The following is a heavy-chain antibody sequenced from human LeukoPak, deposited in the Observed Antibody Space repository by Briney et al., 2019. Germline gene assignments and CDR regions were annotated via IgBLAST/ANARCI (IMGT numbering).Heavy chain of an antibody. D-gene: IGHD5-12*01. Sequence: GRSLRLSCAASGLTVSSNYMSWVRQAPGKGLEWVSVFYSGGDTYYANSVRGRFTISRDNSKNTLYLQMSSLRADDTAVYYCARGVVSGDSGYDPGFDYWGQGTLVTVSS. CDR2: FYSGGDT. J-gene: IGHJ4*02. CDR1: GLTVSSNY. CDR3: ARGVVSGDSGYDPGFDY. V-gene: IGHV3-66*01.